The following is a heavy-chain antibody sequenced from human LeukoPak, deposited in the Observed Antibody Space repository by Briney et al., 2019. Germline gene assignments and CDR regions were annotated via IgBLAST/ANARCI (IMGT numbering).Heavy chain of an antibody. CDR3: VVDPNNWFDP. V-gene: IGHV1-2*02. D-gene: IGHD2-15*01. J-gene: IGHJ5*02. CDR2: INPHSGGA. Sequence: ASVKVSCKASGYTFTGYYIHWVRQAPGQGLEWMGWINPHSGGANYAQKFQARVTMTRDTSISTAYMELSRLRSDDTAVYYCVVDPNNWFDPWGQGTLVTVSS. CDR1: GYTFTGYY.